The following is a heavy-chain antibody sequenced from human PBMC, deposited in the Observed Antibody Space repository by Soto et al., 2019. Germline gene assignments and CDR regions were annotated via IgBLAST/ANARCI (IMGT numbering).Heavy chain of an antibody. CDR2: ISGSGGST. D-gene: IGHD3-10*01. V-gene: IGHV3-23*01. CDR1: GFTFSSYA. J-gene: IGHJ4*02. Sequence: GGSLRLSCAASGFTFSSYAMSWVRQAPGKGLEWVSAISGSGGSTYYADSVKGRFTISRDNSKNTLYLQMNSLRAEDTAVYYCAKQRAGYGSGSDTFYFDFWGQGTLVTV. CDR3: AKQRAGYGSGSDTFYFDF.